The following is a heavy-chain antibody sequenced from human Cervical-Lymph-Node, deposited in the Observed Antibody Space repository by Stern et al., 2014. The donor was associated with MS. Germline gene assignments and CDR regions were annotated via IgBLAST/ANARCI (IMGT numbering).Heavy chain of an antibody. CDR1: GGTFIRYA. Sequence: VQLVESGAEVMKPGSSVKVSCQASGGTFIRYAISWVRQAPGQGLEWMGGIIYIFGTADYAQKVQGRVTVTADDSKSTAYMELSSLISEDTAVYYCARGDGSGYAAFDIWGQGTMVTVSS. D-gene: IGHD5-12*01. V-gene: IGHV1-69*01. J-gene: IGHJ3*02. CDR3: ARGDGSGYAAFDI. CDR2: IIYIFGTA.